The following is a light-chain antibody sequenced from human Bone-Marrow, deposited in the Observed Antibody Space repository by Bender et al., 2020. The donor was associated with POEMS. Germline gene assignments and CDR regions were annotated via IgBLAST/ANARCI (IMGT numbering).Light chain of an antibody. Sequence: SALTQPASVSASLGQSITISCTGTSSDVGSYDLVSWYQQHPGKAPKLMIYEVTKRPSGVSNRFSGSKSGNTASLTISGLQAEDEADYYCSSYAGSGTYVFGTGTKVTVL. CDR3: SSYAGSGTYV. V-gene: IGLV2-23*02. CDR2: EVT. J-gene: IGLJ1*01. CDR1: SSDVGSYDL.